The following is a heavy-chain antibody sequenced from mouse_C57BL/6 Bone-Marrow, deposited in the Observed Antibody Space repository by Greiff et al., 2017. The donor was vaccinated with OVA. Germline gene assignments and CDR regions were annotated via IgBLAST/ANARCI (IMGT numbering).Heavy chain of an antibody. CDR3: ARYKGLGYYFDY. Sequence: EVKVVESGGGLVQPGGSLSLSCAASGFTFTDYYMSWVRQPPGKALEWLGFIRNKANGYTTEYSASVKGRFTISRDNSQSIRYLQMNALRAEDSATYYCARYKGLGYYFDYWGQGTTLTVSS. CDR1: GFTFTDYY. J-gene: IGHJ2*01. CDR2: IRNKANGYTT. V-gene: IGHV7-3*01. D-gene: IGHD4-1*01.